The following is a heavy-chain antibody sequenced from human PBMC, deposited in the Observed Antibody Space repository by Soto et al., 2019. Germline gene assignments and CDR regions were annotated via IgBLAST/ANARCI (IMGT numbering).Heavy chain of an antibody. CDR2: ISYDGSNK. D-gene: IGHD2-2*01. V-gene: IGHV3-30-3*01. Sequence: QVQLVESGGGVVQPGRSLRLSCAASGFTFSSYAMHGVRQAPGKGLEGVAVISYDGSNKYYADSVKGRFTISRDNSKNTLYLQMNSLSAEDAAVYYCARSGESTSCYAWEEGNWFDPRGQGTLFSGS. CDR1: GFTFSSYA. J-gene: IGHJ5*02. CDR3: ARSGESTSCYAWEEGNWFDP.